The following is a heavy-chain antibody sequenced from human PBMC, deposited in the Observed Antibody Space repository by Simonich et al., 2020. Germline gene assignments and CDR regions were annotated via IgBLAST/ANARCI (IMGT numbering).Heavy chain of an antibody. Sequence: QVQLVESGGGVVQPGRSLRLSCAASGFTFSSYAMHWDRQAPGHGLDSGAVISYERRNKYDADYVKGRFNIARDNSKNTLYLQMNSLRAEDTAVYYCARELSKNGEAAAGYYFDYWGQGTLVTVSS. CDR2: ISYERRNK. CDR3: ARELSKNGEAAAGYYFDY. J-gene: IGHJ4*02. CDR1: GFTFSSYA. D-gene: IGHD6-13*01. V-gene: IGHV3-30*07.